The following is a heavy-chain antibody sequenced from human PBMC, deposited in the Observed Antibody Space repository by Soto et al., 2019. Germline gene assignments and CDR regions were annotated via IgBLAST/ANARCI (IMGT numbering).Heavy chain of an antibody. D-gene: IGHD4-17*01. CDR3: ARCSSAYSDDGLSLKS. Sequence: QVQLVQSGAEVKRPGASVKVSCKASGYTFTGYAFSWVRQAPGQGLEWMGWISAYSGHTVYSQKFQDRVTMTTDPSTPTTYLEVRSPGSDDTAVYYCARCSSAYSDDGLSLKSWGQGNLVTVS. J-gene: IGHJ1*01. CDR2: ISAYSGHT. CDR1: GYTFTGYA. V-gene: IGHV1-18*01.